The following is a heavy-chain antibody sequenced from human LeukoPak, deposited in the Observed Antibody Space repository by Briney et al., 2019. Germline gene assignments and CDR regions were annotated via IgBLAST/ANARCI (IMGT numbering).Heavy chain of an antibody. D-gene: IGHD6-13*01. Sequence: PGGSLRLSCAASGFTFSKYAMRWVRQAPGKGLEWVSAISGSGGSIFYANSVKGRFTISRDNSKNTLYLQMNSLRAEDTALYYCAKGRTSSFYSALDVWGQGTTVTVSS. J-gene: IGHJ6*02. CDR2: ISGSGGSI. V-gene: IGHV3-23*01. CDR1: GFTFSKYA. CDR3: AKGRTSSFYSALDV.